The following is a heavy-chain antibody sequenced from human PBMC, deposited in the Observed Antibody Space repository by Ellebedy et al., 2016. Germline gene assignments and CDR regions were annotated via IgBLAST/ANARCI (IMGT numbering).Heavy chain of an antibody. CDR2: MNPNSGST. Sequence: ASVKVSXXASGYTFTSYDINWVRQATGQGLEWMGWMNPNSGSTGYAQKFQGRVTMTRNTSISTAYMGLSSLRSEDTAVYYCARDPRGAFDIWGQGTMVIVSS. CDR3: ARDPRGAFDI. J-gene: IGHJ3*02. CDR1: GYTFTSYD. V-gene: IGHV1-8*01.